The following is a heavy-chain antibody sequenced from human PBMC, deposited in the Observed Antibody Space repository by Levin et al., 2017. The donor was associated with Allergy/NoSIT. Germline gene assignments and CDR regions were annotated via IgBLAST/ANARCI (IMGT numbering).Heavy chain of an antibody. CDR2: IIPIFGTA. D-gene: IGHD6-13*01. V-gene: IGHV1-69*13. Sequence: SVKVSCKASGGTFSSYAISWVRQAPGQGLEWMGGIIPIFGTANYAQKFQGRVTITADESTSTAYMELSSLRSEDTAVYYCARDAIPDSSSWYRYWYFDLWGRGTLVTVSS. J-gene: IGHJ2*01. CDR1: GGTFSSYA. CDR3: ARDAIPDSSSWYRYWYFDL.